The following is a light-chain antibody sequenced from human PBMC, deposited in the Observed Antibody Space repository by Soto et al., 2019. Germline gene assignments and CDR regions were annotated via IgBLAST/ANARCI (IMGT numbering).Light chain of an antibody. CDR1: QSISSY. V-gene: IGKV1-39*01. CDR3: QQSYSTPWT. CDR2: AAS. J-gene: IGKJ1*01. Sequence: DIQMTQSPSCLSASVGDRVTITCRASQSISSYLNWYQQKPGKAPKLVIYAASSLQSGVPSRFSGSGSGTDFTLTISSLQPEDFATYYCQQSYSTPWTFGQGTKVEIK.